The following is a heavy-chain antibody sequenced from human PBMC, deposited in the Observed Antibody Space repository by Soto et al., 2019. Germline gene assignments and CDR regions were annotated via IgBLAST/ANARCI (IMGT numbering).Heavy chain of an antibody. Sequence: ASVKGSCKASGYTFTSYGISWVRQAPGQGLEWMGWISAYNGNTNYAQKLQGRVTMTTDTSTSTAYVELRSLRSDDTAVYYCARLGYCSGGSCYERDYYSFYGMDLWG. D-gene: IGHD2-15*01. CDR3: ARLGYCSGGSCYERDYYSFYGMDL. J-gene: IGHJ6*02. CDR2: ISAYNGNT. V-gene: IGHV1-18*01. CDR1: GYTFTSYG.